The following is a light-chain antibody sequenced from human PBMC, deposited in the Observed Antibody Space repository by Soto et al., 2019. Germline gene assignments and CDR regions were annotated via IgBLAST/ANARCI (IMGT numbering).Light chain of an antibody. CDR2: GAS. V-gene: IGKV3-20*01. CDR3: QQYGSSPLT. J-gene: IGKJ4*01. Sequence: VFTQSPGTPSLSPGERATLSCRASQSVSSSYLAWYQQKPGQAPRFLIYGASSRATGIPDRFSGSGSGTDFTLTISRLEPEDFAVYYCQQYGSSPLTFGGGTKVDIK. CDR1: QSVSSSY.